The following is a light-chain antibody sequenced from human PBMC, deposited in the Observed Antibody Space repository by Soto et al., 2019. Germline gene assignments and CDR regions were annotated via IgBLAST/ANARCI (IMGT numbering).Light chain of an antibody. CDR2: DAS. V-gene: IGKV1-27*01. Sequence: DIQMTQSPSSLSASVGDRVTITCQASQNINNYLNWYQQRPGKAPKLLIYDASSLESGVPSRFSGRRSGTEFTLTISSLQPEDVATYYCQKYNSAPLTFGPGTRLEIK. J-gene: IGKJ5*01. CDR3: QKYNSAPLT. CDR1: QNINNY.